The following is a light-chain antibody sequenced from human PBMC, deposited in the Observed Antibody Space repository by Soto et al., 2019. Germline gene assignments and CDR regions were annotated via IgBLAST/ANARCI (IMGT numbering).Light chain of an antibody. V-gene: IGLV1-47*01. CDR3: AAWDDRLSGLV. CDR2: RNN. CDR1: SSNIGSNY. Sequence: QSVLTQPPSASGTPGQRVTISCSGSSSNIGSNYVYWYHQLPGTAPKLVIYRNNQRPSGVPDRISGSKSGTSASLAISGLRSEDEAYYYCAAWDDRLSGLVFGRGTKLTVL. J-gene: IGLJ2*01.